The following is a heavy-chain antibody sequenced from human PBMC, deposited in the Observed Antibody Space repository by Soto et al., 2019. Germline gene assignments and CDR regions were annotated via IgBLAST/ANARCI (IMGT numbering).Heavy chain of an antibody. Sequence: QVQLQESGPGLVKPSQTLSLTCTVSGGSIDSDGSYWQWIRQSPGEGLEWLGYIYSSGTTYYNPALKSRVSRAPAPSKNSISLKLSSGTATATPIYYGDNGHCFCSSCSYLEPWGRGTLVTVSS. D-gene: IGHD2-2*01. CDR1: GGSIDSDGSY. CDR3: DNGHCFCSSCSYLEP. V-gene: IGHV4-31*03. J-gene: IGHJ2*01. CDR2: IYSSGTT.